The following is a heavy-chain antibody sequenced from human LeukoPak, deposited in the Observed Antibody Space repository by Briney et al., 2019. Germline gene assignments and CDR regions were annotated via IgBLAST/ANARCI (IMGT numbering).Heavy chain of an antibody. CDR2: IWYDGSNK. V-gene: IGHV3-33*01. D-gene: IGHD4-17*01. CDR1: GFTFSNYG. J-gene: IGHJ3*02. Sequence: GGSLRPSCAASGFTFSNYGMHWVRQAPGKGLEWVAVIWYDGSNKYYADSVKGRFTISRDNSKNTLYLQMNSLRAEDTAVYYCARDRDGDYVDAFDIWGQGTMVTVSS. CDR3: ARDRDGDYVDAFDI.